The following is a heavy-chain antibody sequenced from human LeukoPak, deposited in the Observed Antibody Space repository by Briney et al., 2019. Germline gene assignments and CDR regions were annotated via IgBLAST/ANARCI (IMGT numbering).Heavy chain of an antibody. Sequence: GGSLRLSCVASGFTFTNYAMNWVRQAPGKGLVWVSRIKSDGSTNYADSVKGRFTISRDNAKNTVSLQMNSLRAEDTGVYYCARAPSEIGGYYPEYFRHWGQGTLVTVSS. CDR3: ARAPSEIGGYYPEYFRH. CDR1: GFTFTNYA. V-gene: IGHV3-74*01. D-gene: IGHD3-22*01. CDR2: IKSDGST. J-gene: IGHJ1*01.